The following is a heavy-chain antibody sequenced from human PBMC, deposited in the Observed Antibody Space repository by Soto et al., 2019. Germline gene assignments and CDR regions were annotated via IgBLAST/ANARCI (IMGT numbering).Heavy chain of an antibody. CDR2: IYPGNSDT. V-gene: IGHV5-51*01. J-gene: IGHJ4*02. Sequence: GESLKISCKGSGYNFANYCIGCVRQMPGKGLEWMGIIYPGNSDTRYSPSFQGQVTISADTSISTAYLEWSSLKASDTAIYYCARHVYYDVLKKNYWGQGTLVTVS. CDR1: GYNFANYC. D-gene: IGHD3-9*01. CDR3: ARHVYYDVLKKNY.